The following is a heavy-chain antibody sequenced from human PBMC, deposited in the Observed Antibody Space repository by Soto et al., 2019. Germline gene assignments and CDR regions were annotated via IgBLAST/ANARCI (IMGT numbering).Heavy chain of an antibody. Sequence: QLVESGGGLIQPGGSLRLYCAASGFSVSSNYMSWVRQAPGKGLEWVSATYSGGRTYYADSVKGRFTVSTDNSKNTLYHQMNSLRAEDTALYYCARVHPYPAQSGYDLMPTFFDYWGQGTRVTVSS. V-gene: IGHV3-53*01. J-gene: IGHJ4*02. CDR2: TYSGGRT. CDR3: ARVHPYPAQSGYDLMPTFFDY. D-gene: IGHD5-12*01. CDR1: GFSVSSNY.